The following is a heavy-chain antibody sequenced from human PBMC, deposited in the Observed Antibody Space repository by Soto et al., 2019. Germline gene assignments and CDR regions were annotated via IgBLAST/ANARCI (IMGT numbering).Heavy chain of an antibody. Sequence: PGGSLRLSCAASGLTFSSYWMNWVRQAPGKGLEWVGRIKSKTDGGTTDYAAPVKGRFTISRDDSKNTLYLQMNSLKTEDTAVYYCTTDGVAVGPFDYWGQGTLVTVSS. V-gene: IGHV3-15*07. J-gene: IGHJ4*02. CDR3: TTDGVAVGPFDY. D-gene: IGHD6-19*01. CDR1: GLTFSSYW. CDR2: IKSKTDGGTT.